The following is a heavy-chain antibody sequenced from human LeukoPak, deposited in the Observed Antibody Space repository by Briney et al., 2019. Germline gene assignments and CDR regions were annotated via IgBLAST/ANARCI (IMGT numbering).Heavy chain of an antibody. V-gene: IGHV1-2*06. CDR3: ASSSIVVVPAASLYYYYYMDV. Sequence: GASVKVSCKASGYTFTGYYMHWVRQAPGQGLEWMGRINPNSGGTNYAQKFQGRVTMTRDTSISTAYMELSRLRSDDTAVYYCASSSIVVVPAASLYYYYYMDVWGKGTTVTVSS. CDR1: GYTFTGYY. D-gene: IGHD2-2*01. CDR2: INPNSGGT. J-gene: IGHJ6*03.